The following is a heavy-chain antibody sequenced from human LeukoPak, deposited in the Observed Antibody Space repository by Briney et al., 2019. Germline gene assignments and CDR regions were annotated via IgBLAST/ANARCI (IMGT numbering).Heavy chain of an antibody. V-gene: IGHV3-9*01. D-gene: IGHD3-3*01. CDR3: ARGLPNYDFWSGYEPFQH. J-gene: IGHJ1*01. CDR1: GFIFEDYA. Sequence: PGGSLRLSCTVSGFIFEDYAMHWVRQVPGKGLEWVSSITSNSGYVAYADSVKGRFSISRDNAKNSLYLQMNSLRVEDTAVYYCARGLPNYDFWSGYEPFQHWGQGTLVTVSS. CDR2: ITSNSGYV.